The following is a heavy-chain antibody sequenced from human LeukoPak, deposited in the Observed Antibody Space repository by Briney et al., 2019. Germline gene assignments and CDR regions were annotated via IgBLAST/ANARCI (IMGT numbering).Heavy chain of an antibody. J-gene: IGHJ4*02. D-gene: IGHD3-9*01. Sequence: GGSLRLSCAATGLTFSSYAMSWVRQAPGKGLEWVSGISSSGGNTYTADSVKGRFTITRANSKNTLYLQMNSLRAEDTAVYYCARVSDILTGYLLEYWEEGTLATVS. CDR1: GLTFSSYA. V-gene: IGHV3-23*01. CDR3: ARVSDILTGYLLEY. CDR2: ISSSGGNT.